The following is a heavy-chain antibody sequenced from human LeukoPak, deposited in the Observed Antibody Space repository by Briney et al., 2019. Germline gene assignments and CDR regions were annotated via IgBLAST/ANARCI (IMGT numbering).Heavy chain of an antibody. D-gene: IGHD3-10*02. CDR3: AELGITMIGGV. V-gene: IGHV3-48*03. CDR2: ISSSGSTI. J-gene: IGHJ6*04. Sequence: GGSLRLSCTASGFTCSNYGMKWVRNYAMIWVRQAPGKGLEWVSYISSSGSTIYYADSVKGRFTISRDNAKNSLYLQMNSLRAEDTAVYYCAELGITMIGGVWGKGTTVTISS. CDR1: GFTCSNYG.